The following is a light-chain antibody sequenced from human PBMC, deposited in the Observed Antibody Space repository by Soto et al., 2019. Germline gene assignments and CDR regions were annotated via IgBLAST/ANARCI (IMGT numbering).Light chain of an antibody. CDR1: QSISSY. CDR2: DAS. J-gene: IGKJ1*01. Sequence: EIVLTQSPATLSLSPGERATLSCRASQSISSYLAWYQQKPGQAPRLLIYDASNRAAGIPARFSGSGSETDFTLTISSLEPEDFAVYYCLQRGYWPRTFGQGTKVEIK. CDR3: LQRGYWPRT. V-gene: IGKV3-11*01.